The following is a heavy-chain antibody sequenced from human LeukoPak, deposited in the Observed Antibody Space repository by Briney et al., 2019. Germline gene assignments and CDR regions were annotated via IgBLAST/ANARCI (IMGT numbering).Heavy chain of an antibody. Sequence: GRSLRLSCAASGFTFSSYGMHWVRQAPGKGLEWVAVISYDGSNKYYTDSVKGRFTISRDNSKNTLYLQMNSLRAEDTAVYYCARYGTTRAFDIWGQGTMVTVSS. V-gene: IGHV3-30*03. CDR2: ISYDGSNK. CDR1: GFTFSSYG. D-gene: IGHD1-7*01. J-gene: IGHJ3*02. CDR3: ARYGTTRAFDI.